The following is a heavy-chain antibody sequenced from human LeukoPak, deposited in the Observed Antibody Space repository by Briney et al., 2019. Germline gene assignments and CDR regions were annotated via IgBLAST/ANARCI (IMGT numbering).Heavy chain of an antibody. V-gene: IGHV3-49*04. D-gene: IGHD4-23*01. CDR1: GFTFSTYV. CDR3: TRDYGGFDY. CDR2: IRSKVYGGTT. Sequence: GRSLRLSCAASGFTFSTYVIHWVRQAPGKGLEWVGFIRSKVYGGTTEYAASVKGRFIISRDDSKSIAYLQMNSLKTEDTAVYYCTRDYGGFDYWGQGTLVTVSS. J-gene: IGHJ4*02.